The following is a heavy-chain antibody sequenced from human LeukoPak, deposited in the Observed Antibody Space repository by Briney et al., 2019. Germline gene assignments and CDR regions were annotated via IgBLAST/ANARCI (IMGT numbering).Heavy chain of an antibody. D-gene: IGHD4/OR15-4a*01. V-gene: IGHV3-30*18. CDR3: AKDMFGATAAQAY. CDR2: ISYDGSNR. J-gene: IGHJ4*02. Sequence: GGCLRLSCAASGFTFSNNGIHWVRRAPGKGLEWVAVISYDGSNRYYADSVKGRFPISRDNSKNTLYLQMNSLRAEDTAVYYCAKDMFGATAAQAYWGQGTLVTVSS. CDR1: GFTFSNNG.